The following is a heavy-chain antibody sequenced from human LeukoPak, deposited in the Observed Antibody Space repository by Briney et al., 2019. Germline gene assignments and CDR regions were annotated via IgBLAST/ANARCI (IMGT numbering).Heavy chain of an antibody. CDR3: ARSPTGYYYYYGMDV. J-gene: IGHJ6*02. V-gene: IGHV4-34*01. CDR2: INHSGST. Sequence: XWXRXPPXKGLEWIGEINHSGSTNYNPSLKSRVTISVDTSKNQFSLKLSSVTAADTAVYYCARSPTGYYYYYGMDVWGQGTTVTVSS.